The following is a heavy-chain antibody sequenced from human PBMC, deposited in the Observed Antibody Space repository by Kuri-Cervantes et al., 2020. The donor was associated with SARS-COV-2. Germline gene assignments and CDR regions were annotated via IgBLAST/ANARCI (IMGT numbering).Heavy chain of an antibody. D-gene: IGHD2-2*01. CDR1: GGSFSGYY. V-gene: IGHV4-34*01. Sequence: SETLSLTCAVYGGSFSGYYWGWIRQPPGKGLEWIGEINHSGSTNYNPSLRSRVTISVDTSKNQFSLKLSSVTAADTAVYYCARARIYCSSTSCRPMAFDIWGQGTMVTVSS. J-gene: IGHJ3*02. CDR3: ARARIYCSSTSCRPMAFDI. CDR2: INHSGST.